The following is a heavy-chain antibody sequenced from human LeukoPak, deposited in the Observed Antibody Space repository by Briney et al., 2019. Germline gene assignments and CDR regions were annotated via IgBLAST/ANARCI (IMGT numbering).Heavy chain of an antibody. D-gene: IGHD5-24*01. CDR2: IYYSGST. CDR1: GGSFSGYY. Sequence: SETLSLTCAVYGGSFSGYYWSWIRQPPGKGLEWIGYIYYSGSTNYNPSLKSRVTISVDTSKNQFSLKLSSVTAADTAVYYCAGTDGYNSNYWGQGTLVTVSS. CDR3: AGTDGYNSNY. V-gene: IGHV4-59*01. J-gene: IGHJ4*02.